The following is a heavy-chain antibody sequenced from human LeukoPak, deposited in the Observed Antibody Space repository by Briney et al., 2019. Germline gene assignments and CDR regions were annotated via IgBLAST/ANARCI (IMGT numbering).Heavy chain of an antibody. Sequence: ASVKVSCTASGYTFTGYDINWVRQATGQGLEWMGWVTPNSGNARYAQKFQGRVTMTRNTSISTAYMELSSLRLEDTAVYFCARLGSGWYGGVDPWGQGTLVTVSS. CDR3: ARLGSGWYGGVDP. CDR1: GYTFTGYD. CDR2: VTPNSGNA. D-gene: IGHD6-13*01. J-gene: IGHJ5*02. V-gene: IGHV1-8*01.